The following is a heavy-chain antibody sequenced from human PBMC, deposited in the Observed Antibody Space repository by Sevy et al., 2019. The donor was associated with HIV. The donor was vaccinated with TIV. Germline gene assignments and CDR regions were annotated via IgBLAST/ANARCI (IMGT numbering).Heavy chain of an antibody. Sequence: GESLKISCTASGFAFSTYGMHWVRQAPGKGLEWVAIIWCEGINKDYAEPVKGRFTISRDNSKNTLYLQMNSLRVDDTAVYYCARERRSSGIDYWGQGTLVTVSS. D-gene: IGHD3-10*01. V-gene: IGHV3-33*01. CDR1: GFAFSTYG. CDR3: ARERRSSGIDY. CDR2: IWCEGINK. J-gene: IGHJ4*01.